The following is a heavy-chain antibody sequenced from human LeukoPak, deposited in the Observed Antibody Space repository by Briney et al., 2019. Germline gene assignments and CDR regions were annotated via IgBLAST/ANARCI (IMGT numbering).Heavy chain of an antibody. V-gene: IGHV4-39*01. CDR3: ARRAILTGIRFCDY. Sequence: PSETLSLTCAVSGGSISSSAYSWVWLRQPPGRGLEWFGNIYYTGSTTYEPSLKSRFAISVATSKNQLSLKLRSATAADTAVYYCARRAILTGIRFCDYWGEGTLVTVSS. D-gene: IGHD3-9*01. J-gene: IGHJ4*02. CDR1: GGSISSSAYS. CDR2: IYYTGST.